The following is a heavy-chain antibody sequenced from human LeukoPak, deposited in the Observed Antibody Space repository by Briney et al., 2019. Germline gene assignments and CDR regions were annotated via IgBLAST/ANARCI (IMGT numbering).Heavy chain of an antibody. CDR3: ARARRDGYNCLDY. Sequence: PGGSLRLSCAASGFTFSSYSMNWVRQAPGKGLEWVSSISSSSSYIYYADSVKGRFTISRDNAKNSLYLQMNSLRAEDTAVYYCARARRDGYNCLDYWGQGTLVTVSS. J-gene: IGHJ4*02. CDR2: ISSSSSYI. V-gene: IGHV3-21*01. CDR1: GFTFSSYS. D-gene: IGHD5-24*01.